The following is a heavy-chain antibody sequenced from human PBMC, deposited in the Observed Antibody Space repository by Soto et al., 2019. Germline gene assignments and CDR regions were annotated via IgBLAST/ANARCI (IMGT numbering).Heavy chain of an antibody. V-gene: IGHV1-2*02. J-gene: IGHJ5*02. CDR2: INPKSRGT. CDR3: ARVTLKAGNWFDP. Sequence: QVQLVQSGAEVKKPGASVKVSCKASGYTFTDYFIHWVRQAPGQGFEWMGWINPKSRGTNYAQKFQGRVTMTRDTSNRTAYMELRGLRSDDTAVYYFARVTLKAGNWFDPWGQGTLVTVSS. CDR1: GYTFTDYF.